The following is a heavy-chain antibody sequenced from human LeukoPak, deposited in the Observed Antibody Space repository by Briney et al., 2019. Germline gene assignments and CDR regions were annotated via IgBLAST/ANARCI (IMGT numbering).Heavy chain of an antibody. V-gene: IGHV3-7*01. CDR1: GFTFSHFW. Sequence: GGSLRPSCIASGFTFSHFWMSWVRQAPGKGLEWVANIKPDDTEKYYGNSVKGRFTILRDNAKNSVYLQMNSLRAEDTAVYYCVTHEVTVITRSTFDNWGQGTLVTVSS. CDR3: VTHEVTVITRSTFDN. J-gene: IGHJ4*02. CDR2: IKPDDTEK. D-gene: IGHD4-23*01.